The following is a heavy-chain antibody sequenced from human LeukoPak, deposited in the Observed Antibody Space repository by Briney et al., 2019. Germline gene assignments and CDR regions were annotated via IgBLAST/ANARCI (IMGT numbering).Heavy chain of an antibody. J-gene: IGHJ4*02. CDR2: INHSGST. Sequence: SETLSLTCAVYGGSFSGYYWSWIRQPPGKGLEWIGEINHSGSTNYNPSLKSRVTISVDTSKNQFSLKLSSVTAADTAVYYCARRRLGATTVVRVDDYWGQGTLVTVSS. CDR3: ARRRLGATTVVRVDDY. D-gene: IGHD4-23*01. CDR1: GGSFSGYY. V-gene: IGHV4-34*01.